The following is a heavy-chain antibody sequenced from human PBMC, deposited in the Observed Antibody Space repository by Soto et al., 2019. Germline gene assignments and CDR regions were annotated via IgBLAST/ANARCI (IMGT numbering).Heavy chain of an antibody. CDR3: ARIQVEMATAGVNWFDP. CDR2: IYYSGST. J-gene: IGHJ5*02. Sequence: SETLSLTCTVSGGSISSGDYYWSWIRQPPGKGLEWIGYIYYSGSTYYNPSLKSRVTISVDTSKNQFSLKLSSVTAADTAVYYCARIQVEMATAGVNWFDPWGQEPWSPSPQ. V-gene: IGHV4-30-4*01. D-gene: IGHD5-12*01. CDR1: GGSISSGDYY.